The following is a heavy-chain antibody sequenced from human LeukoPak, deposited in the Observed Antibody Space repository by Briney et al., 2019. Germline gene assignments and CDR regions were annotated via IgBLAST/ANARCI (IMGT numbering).Heavy chain of an antibody. J-gene: IGHJ4*02. Sequence: GASVKVSCKASGYTFTSYDINWVRQATGQGLEWMGWMNPNSGNTGYAQKFQGRVTMTRNTSISTAYMELSSLRSEDTAVYYCARGRVVVAATQIYYFDYWGQGTLVTVSS. CDR3: ARGRVVVAATQIYYFDY. CDR2: MNPNSGNT. V-gene: IGHV1-8*01. D-gene: IGHD2-15*01. CDR1: GYTFTSYD.